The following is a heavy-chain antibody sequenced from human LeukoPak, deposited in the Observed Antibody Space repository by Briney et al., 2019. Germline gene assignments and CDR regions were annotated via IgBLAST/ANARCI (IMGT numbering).Heavy chain of an antibody. Sequence: GGSLRLSCVASGVIFSSYGMSWVRRAPGKGLEWVSTITAGGGSTYYADSVKGRFTISRDNSKNPLYLQMNRLRAEDTAIYYCVKGRYCGGTSCSYFDCWGQGTLVTFSS. CDR3: VKGRYCGGTSCSYFDC. J-gene: IGHJ4*02. V-gene: IGHV3-23*01. CDR1: GVIFSSYG. CDR2: ITAGGGST. D-gene: IGHD2-2*01.